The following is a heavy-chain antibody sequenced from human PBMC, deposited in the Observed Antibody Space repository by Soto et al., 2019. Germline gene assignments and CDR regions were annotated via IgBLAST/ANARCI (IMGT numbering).Heavy chain of an antibody. V-gene: IGHV3-23*01. J-gene: IGHJ4*02. CDR2: ISGSGGST. D-gene: IGHD6-19*01. Sequence: EVQLLESGGGLVQPGGSLRLSCAASGFTFSSYAMSWVRQAPGKGLEWVSAISGSGGSTYYADSVKGRFTISRDNSKNTLYLQMNSLRAEDTAVYYCANQAPGISVAGVPPDYWGQGTLVTVSS. CDR3: ANQAPGISVAGVPPDY. CDR1: GFTFSSYA.